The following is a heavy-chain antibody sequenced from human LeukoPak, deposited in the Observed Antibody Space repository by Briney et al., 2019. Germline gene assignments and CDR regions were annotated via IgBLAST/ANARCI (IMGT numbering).Heavy chain of an antibody. J-gene: IGHJ4*02. CDR1: GYTFTSYA. Sequence: GASVKVSCKASGYTFTSYAIHWVRQAPGQRLEWMGWINTGNGNTKYSQKFQGRVTITRDTSASTAYMELSSLRSEDTAVYYCARDRVIAAAKFDYWGQGTLVTVSS. D-gene: IGHD6-13*01. CDR2: INTGNGNT. CDR3: ARDRVIAAAKFDY. V-gene: IGHV1-3*04.